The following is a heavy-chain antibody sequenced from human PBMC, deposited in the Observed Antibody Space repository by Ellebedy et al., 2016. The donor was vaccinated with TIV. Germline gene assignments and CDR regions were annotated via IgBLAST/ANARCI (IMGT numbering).Heavy chain of an antibody. Sequence: GESLKISXAASGFTFSDYYMSWIRQAPGKGLEWVTYISSSADTKYYLDSVKGRFTISRDNTKKSLYLQLNSLRAEDTAVYYCARAPTAGYAFDIWGQGILVTVSS. J-gene: IGHJ3*02. CDR3: ARAPTAGYAFDI. CDR1: GFTFSDYY. CDR2: ISSSADTK. V-gene: IGHV3-11*01. D-gene: IGHD2-2*01.